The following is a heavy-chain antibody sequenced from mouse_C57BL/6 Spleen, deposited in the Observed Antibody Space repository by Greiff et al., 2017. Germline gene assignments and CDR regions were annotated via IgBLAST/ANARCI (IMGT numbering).Heavy chain of an antibody. CDR3: ARSNWDPYFDY. CDR1: GYAFSSSW. CDR2: IYPGDGDT. D-gene: IGHD4-1*01. Sequence: VQLQQSGPELVKPGASVKISCKASGYAFSSSWMNWVKQRPGKGLEWIGRIYPGDGDTNYNRKFKGKATLTADKSSSTAYMQLSSLTSEDSAVYFCARSNWDPYFDYWGQGTTLTVSS. J-gene: IGHJ2*01. V-gene: IGHV1-82*01.